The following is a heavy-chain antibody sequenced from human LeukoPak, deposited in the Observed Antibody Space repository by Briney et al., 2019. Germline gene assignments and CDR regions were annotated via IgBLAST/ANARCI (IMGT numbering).Heavy chain of an antibody. CDR2: IWYDGSNK. CDR3: ARDRSGSYGLDY. D-gene: IGHD1-26*01. CDR1: GFTFSSYA. V-gene: IGHV3-33*08. J-gene: IGHJ4*02. Sequence: PGGSLRLSCAASGFTFSSYAMTWVRQAPGKGLEWVAVIWYDGSNKYYADSVKGRFTISRDNSKNTLYLQMNSLRAEDTAVYYCARDRSGSYGLDYWGQGTLVTVSS.